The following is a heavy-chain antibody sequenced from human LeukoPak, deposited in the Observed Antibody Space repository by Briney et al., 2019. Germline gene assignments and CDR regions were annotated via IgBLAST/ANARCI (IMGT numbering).Heavy chain of an antibody. CDR1: GYTFTSYY. CDR3: ASQIAARDFDY. J-gene: IGHJ4*02. D-gene: IGHD6-6*01. Sequence: ASVKVSCKASGYTFTSYYMHWVRQAPGQGLEWMGIINPSGGSTSYAQKFQGRVTMTRNTSISTAYMELSSLRSEDTAVYYCASQIAARDFDYWGQGTLVTVSS. CDR2: INPSGGST. V-gene: IGHV1-46*01.